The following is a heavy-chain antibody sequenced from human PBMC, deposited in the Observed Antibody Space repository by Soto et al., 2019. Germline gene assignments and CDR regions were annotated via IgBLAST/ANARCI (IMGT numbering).Heavy chain of an antibody. CDR3: ARKIRTGHTRPFDY. D-gene: IGHD1-1*01. CDR1: GGSISSYY. V-gene: IGHV4-59*01. CDR2: IYYSGST. Sequence: PSETLSLTCTVSGGSISSYYWSWIRQPPGKGLEWIGYIYYSGSTNYNPSLKSRVTISVDTSKNQFSLKLSSVTAADTAVYYCARKIRTGHTRPFDYWGQGTLVTVPQ. J-gene: IGHJ4*02.